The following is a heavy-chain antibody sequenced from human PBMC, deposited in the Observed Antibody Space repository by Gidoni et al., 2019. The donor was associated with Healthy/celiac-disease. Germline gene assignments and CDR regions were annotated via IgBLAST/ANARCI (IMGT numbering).Heavy chain of an antibody. CDR1: GGSFSGYF. CDR3: AGRTYYDFWRGLYWFDP. Sequence: VQLQQWVAGLLKSSESMSLTCAGLGGSFSGYFWSWIRQPPGKGLEWFGEINQSGSTNYNPSLNSRVTISVDTSKNQFSLTLSSLPAADTAVYYCAGRTYYDFWRGLYWFDPWGQGTLVPVSS. CDR2: INQSGST. D-gene: IGHD3-3*01. V-gene: IGHV4-34*01. J-gene: IGHJ5*02.